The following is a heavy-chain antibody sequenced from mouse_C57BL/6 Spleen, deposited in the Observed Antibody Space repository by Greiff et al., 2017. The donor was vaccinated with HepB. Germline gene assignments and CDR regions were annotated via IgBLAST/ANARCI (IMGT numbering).Heavy chain of an antibody. Sequence: EVKVVESGPELVKPGASVKMSCKASGYTFTDYNMHWVKQSHGKSLEWIGYINPNNGGTSYNQKFKGKATLTVNKSSSTAYMELRSLTSEDSAVYYCARSGRGYFDYWGQGTTLTVSS. D-gene: IGHD4-1*01. CDR3: ARSGRGYFDY. CDR2: INPNNGGT. V-gene: IGHV1-22*01. CDR1: GYTFTDYN. J-gene: IGHJ2*01.